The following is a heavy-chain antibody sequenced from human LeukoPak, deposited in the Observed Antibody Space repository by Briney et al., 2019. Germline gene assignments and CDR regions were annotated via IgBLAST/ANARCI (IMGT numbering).Heavy chain of an antibody. D-gene: IGHD3-3*01. Sequence: ASVNVSCKASGYTLTSYGISWVRQAPGQPLEGMGWISAYNGNTNYAQKLQGRVTITTDTSTSTAYMELRSLRSDNTVVYYCARSTIFGVSGYWGQGTLVTASS. J-gene: IGHJ4*02. CDR3: ARSTIFGVSGY. CDR2: ISAYNGNT. CDR1: GYTLTSYG. V-gene: IGHV1-18*01.